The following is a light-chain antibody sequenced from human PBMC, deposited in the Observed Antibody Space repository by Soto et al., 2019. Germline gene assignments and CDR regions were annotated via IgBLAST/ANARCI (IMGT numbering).Light chain of an antibody. CDR2: RAS. V-gene: IGKV3-20*01. Sequence: IVFTQSPVTLSLSPVERATLSCSASQSVSSSYLAWYQQKPGQAPKVLIYRASSRATGIPDRFSGSGSGTDFTLTISRLEPEDFAVYYCQQYGGSPWTFGQGTKVDIK. CDR1: QSVSSSY. J-gene: IGKJ1*01. CDR3: QQYGGSPWT.